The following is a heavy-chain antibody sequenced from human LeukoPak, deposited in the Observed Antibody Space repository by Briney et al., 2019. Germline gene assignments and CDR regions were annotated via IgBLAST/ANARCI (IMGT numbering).Heavy chain of an antibody. J-gene: IGHJ4*02. Sequence: SETLSLTCTVSGGSISSSSYYWGWIRQPPGKGLEWIGSIYYSGSTYYNPSLKSRVTMSVDTSKNQFSLKLSSVTAADTAVYYCARGGWPVDTARFDYWGQGTLVTVSS. CDR3: ARGGWPVDTARFDY. D-gene: IGHD5-18*01. CDR1: GGSISSSSYY. V-gene: IGHV4-39*07. CDR2: IYYSGST.